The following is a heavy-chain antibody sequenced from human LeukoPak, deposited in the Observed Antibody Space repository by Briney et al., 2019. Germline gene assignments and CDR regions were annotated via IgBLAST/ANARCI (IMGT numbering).Heavy chain of an antibody. CDR2: ISNSGSTI. J-gene: IGHJ4*02. Sequence: GGSLRLSCAASGFTFSDFYMTWIRQAPGKGLEWVSYISNSGSTIYYADSVKGRFTISRDNAKNSLYLQMNSLRAEDTAVYYCRRPADGSVYFRETTFSYFDSWAREPWSPSPQ. V-gene: IGHV3-11*01. D-gene: IGHD3-22*01. CDR1: GFTFSDFY. CDR3: RRPADGSVYFRETTFSYFDS.